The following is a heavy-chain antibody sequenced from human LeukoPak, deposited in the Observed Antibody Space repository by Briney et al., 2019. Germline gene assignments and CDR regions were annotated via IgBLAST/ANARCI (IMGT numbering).Heavy chain of an antibody. Sequence: MPGGSLRLSCTASGFTFSSYSMNWVRQAPGKGLEWVSSISTSSSYIYYADSVKGRFTISRDNARNSLYLQMNSLRAEDTAVYYCARDGLAAATLHWCFDLWGRGTLVTVSS. D-gene: IGHD2-15*01. CDR3: ARDGLAAATLHWCFDL. J-gene: IGHJ2*01. CDR2: ISTSSSYI. CDR1: GFTFSSYS. V-gene: IGHV3-21*01.